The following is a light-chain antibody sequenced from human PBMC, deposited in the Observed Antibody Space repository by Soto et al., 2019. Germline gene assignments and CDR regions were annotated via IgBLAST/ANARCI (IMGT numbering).Light chain of an antibody. CDR2: EVG. V-gene: IGLV2-14*01. CDR3: SSYTTSSSYV. J-gene: IGLJ1*01. Sequence: QSVLTQPASVSGSPGQPITITCTGSSSDVGGYNYVSWYQQYPGKAPKLMIYEVGNRPSGVSNRFSGSKSGNTASLTISGLQAEDEADYYCSSYTTSSSYVFGTGTKSPS. CDR1: SSDVGGYNY.